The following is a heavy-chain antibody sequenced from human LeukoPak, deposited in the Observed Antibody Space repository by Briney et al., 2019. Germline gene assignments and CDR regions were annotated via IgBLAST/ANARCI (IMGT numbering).Heavy chain of an antibody. D-gene: IGHD3-3*02. J-gene: IGHJ5*02. CDR2: IYYSGST. CDR3: ARDFSRTNWFDP. Sequence: SETLSLTCTVSGGSISSYYWSWIRQPPGKGLEWIGYIYYSGSTHYNPSLKSRVTISVDTSKNQFSLKLSSVTAADTAVYYCARDFSRTNWFDPWGQGTLVTVSS. V-gene: IGHV4-59*12. CDR1: GGSISSYY.